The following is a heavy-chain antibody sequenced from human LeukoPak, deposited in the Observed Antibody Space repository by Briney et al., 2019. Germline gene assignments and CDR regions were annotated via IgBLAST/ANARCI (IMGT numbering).Heavy chain of an antibody. J-gene: IGHJ3*01. D-gene: IGHD1-26*01. CDR3: AKDLSVVGAHDSFGV. V-gene: IGHV3-30*18. Sequence: GRSLRLSCAASGFSFSSYGMHWVRQAPGKGLEWLTVISYDGNTIYYADSVKGRFNISRDNSKNTLYLQMNSLRIEDTAVYYCAKDLSVVGAHDSFGVWGQGTMVTVSS. CDR2: ISYDGNTI. CDR1: GFSFSSYG.